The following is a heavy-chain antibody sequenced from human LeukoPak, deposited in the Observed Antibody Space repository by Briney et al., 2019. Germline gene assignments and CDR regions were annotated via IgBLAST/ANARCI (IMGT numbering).Heavy chain of an antibody. V-gene: IGHV3-9*01. D-gene: IGHD4-11*01. CDR2: ISWNSGSI. J-gene: IGHJ4*02. CDR1: GFTFYDYA. Sequence: GGSLRLSCAASGFTFYDYAMHWVRQAPEKGLEWVSGISWNSGSIGYADSVKGRFTISRDNAKNSLYLQMNRLRAEDTTLYYCAKDIATVKLYYFDYWGQGTLVTVSS. CDR3: AKDIATVKLYYFDY.